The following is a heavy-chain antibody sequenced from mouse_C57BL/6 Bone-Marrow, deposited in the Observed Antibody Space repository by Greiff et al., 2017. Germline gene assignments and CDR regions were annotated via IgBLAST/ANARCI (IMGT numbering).Heavy chain of an antibody. J-gene: IGHJ3*01. V-gene: IGHV1-19*01. Sequence: EVQLQQSGPVLVKPGASVKMSCKASGYTFTDYYMNWVKQSHGKSLEWIGVINPYNGGTSYNQKFKGKATLTVDKSSSTAYMELNSLTSEDSAVYYCARSRGPFAYWGQGTLVTVSA. CDR1: GYTFTDYY. CDR2: INPYNGGT. CDR3: ARSRGPFAY.